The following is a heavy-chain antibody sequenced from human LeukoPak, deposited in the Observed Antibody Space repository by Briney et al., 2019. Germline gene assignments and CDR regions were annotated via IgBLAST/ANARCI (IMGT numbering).Heavy chain of an antibody. J-gene: IGHJ4*02. D-gene: IGHD3-22*01. V-gene: IGHV1-2*02. Sequence: ASVKVSCKASGYTFTGHYIHWVRQAPGQGLEWMGWVNPNSGGTNYAQTFQGRVTMTRDTSITTAYMDLSSLRSDDTAVYYCARDRIPGLYYQDGYYYDSSGYVDYWGQGTLVTVSS. CDR2: VNPNSGGT. CDR1: GYTFTGHY. CDR3: ARDRIPGLYYQDGYYYDSSGYVDY.